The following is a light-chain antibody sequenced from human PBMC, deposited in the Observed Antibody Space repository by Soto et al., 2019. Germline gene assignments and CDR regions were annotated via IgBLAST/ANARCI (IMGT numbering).Light chain of an antibody. J-gene: IGKJ1*01. Sequence: EIVLTQSPGTLSLSPGERATLSCRASQTVGNNYLDWYQQKPGQAPRLLIYGASSRATVIPDRFSGSGSGTDFTLTISRLEPEDFEVYYCRQSATSPRTFGQGTKVELK. CDR3: RQSATSPRT. CDR1: QTVGNNY. CDR2: GAS. V-gene: IGKV3-20*01.